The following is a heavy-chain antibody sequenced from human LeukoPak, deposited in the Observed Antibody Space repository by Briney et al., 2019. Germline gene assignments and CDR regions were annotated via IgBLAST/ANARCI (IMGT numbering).Heavy chain of an antibody. Sequence: PSETLSLTCTVSGGSISSSSYYWGWIRQPPGKGLERIGSIYYSGSTYYNPSLKSRVTISVDTSKNQFSLKLSSVTAADTAVYYCASYGDYDAFDIWGQGTMVTVSS. CDR3: ASYGDYDAFDI. J-gene: IGHJ3*02. CDR2: IYYSGST. CDR1: GGSISSSSYY. D-gene: IGHD4-17*01. V-gene: IGHV4-39*01.